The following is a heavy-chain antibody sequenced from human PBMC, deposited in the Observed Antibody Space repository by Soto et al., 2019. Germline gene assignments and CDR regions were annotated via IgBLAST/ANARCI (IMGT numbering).Heavy chain of an antibody. J-gene: IGHJ4*02. CDR2: ISYGGDNK. Sequence: QVQLVESGGDVVQPGRSLRLSCAASGFIFSDYAMHWVRQAPGKGLEWVAVISYGGDNKYYADSVRGRFAISRDNLKNTVDLQMNSLNPEDTAVYHCAKARHSTSWYGLEADFWGQGTLVTVSS. CDR3: AKARHSTSWYGLEADF. V-gene: IGHV3-30*09. D-gene: IGHD6-13*01. CDR1: GFIFSDYA.